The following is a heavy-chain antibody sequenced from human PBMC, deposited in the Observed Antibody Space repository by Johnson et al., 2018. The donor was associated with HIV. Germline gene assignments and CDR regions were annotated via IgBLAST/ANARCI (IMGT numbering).Heavy chain of an antibody. D-gene: IGHD3-3*01. CDR1: GFTVSSNC. J-gene: IGHJ3*02. Sequence: EVQLVESGGGLIQPGGSLRLSCAASGFTVSSNCMTWVRQAPGKGLEWVSVIYSDDSTYYADSVKGRFTISRDNSKNTLFLQMNSLRAEDTAVYYCARESGHAFDIWGQGTVVTVSS. V-gene: IGHV3-53*01. CDR3: ARESGHAFDI. CDR2: IYSDDST.